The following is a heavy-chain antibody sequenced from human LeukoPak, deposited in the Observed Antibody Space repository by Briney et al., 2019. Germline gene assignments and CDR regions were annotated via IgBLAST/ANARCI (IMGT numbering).Heavy chain of an antibody. D-gene: IGHD2-8*01. J-gene: IGHJ2*01. CDR1: GGSISSSSYY. CDR3: ARVLTNFGDYWYFDL. CDR2: IYYSGST. V-gene: IGHV4-39*01. Sequence: SETLSLTCTVSGGSISSSSYYWGWIRQPPGKGLEWIGSIYYSGSTYYNPSLKSRVTISVDTSKNQFSLKLSSVTAADTAVYYCARVLTNFGDYWYFDLWGRGTLVTVSS.